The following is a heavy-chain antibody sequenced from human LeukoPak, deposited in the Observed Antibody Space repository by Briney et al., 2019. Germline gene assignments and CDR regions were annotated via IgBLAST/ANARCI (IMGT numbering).Heavy chain of an antibody. CDR3: AREGIYCSSTSCYYYGMDV. CDR2: IYHSGST. CDR1: GGSISSGGYS. J-gene: IGHJ6*02. Sequence: PSQTLSLTCAVSGGSISSGGYSWRWIRQPPGKGLEWIGYIYHSGSTYYNPSLKSRVTISVDRSKNQFSLKLSSVTAADTAVYYCAREGIYCSSTSCYYYGMDVWGQGTTVTVSS. V-gene: IGHV4-30-2*01. D-gene: IGHD2-2*01.